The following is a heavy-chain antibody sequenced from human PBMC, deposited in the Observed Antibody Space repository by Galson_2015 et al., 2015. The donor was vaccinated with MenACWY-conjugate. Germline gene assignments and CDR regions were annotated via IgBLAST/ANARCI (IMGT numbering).Heavy chain of an antibody. CDR2: ISYDGSNK. Sequence: SLRLSCAASGFTFSSYAMHWVRQAPGKGLEWVAVISYDGSNKYYADSVKGRFTISRDNSKNTLYLQMNSLRAEDTAVYYCARGVGWYGDYWGQGTLVTVSS. CDR1: GFTFSSYA. J-gene: IGHJ4*02. D-gene: IGHD6-19*01. CDR3: ARGVGWYGDY. V-gene: IGHV3-30*04.